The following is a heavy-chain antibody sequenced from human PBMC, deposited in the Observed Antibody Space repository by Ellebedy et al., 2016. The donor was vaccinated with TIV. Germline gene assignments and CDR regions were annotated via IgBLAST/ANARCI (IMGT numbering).Heavy chain of an antibody. D-gene: IGHD3-10*01. V-gene: IGHV3-9*01. Sequence: SLKISXAASGFKFDDYAMHWVRQAPGKGLEWVSGITWKSDDIDYADSVKGRFTISRDNAKNSLYLEMNSLRPEDTAFYHCVRDTDSYLDSWGQGTLVTVSS. CDR3: VRDTDSYLDS. CDR2: ITWKSDDI. J-gene: IGHJ5*01. CDR1: GFKFDDYA.